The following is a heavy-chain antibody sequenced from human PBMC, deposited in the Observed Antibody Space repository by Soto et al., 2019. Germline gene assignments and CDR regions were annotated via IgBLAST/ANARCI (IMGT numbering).Heavy chain of an antibody. V-gene: IGHV3-21*01. J-gene: IGHJ4*02. D-gene: IGHD3-22*01. CDR3: AKYTHYSDRSAYHPPYYYDF. CDR1: GFIFSEYS. CDR2: IRGSSSHM. Sequence: PGGSLRLSCKASGFIFSEYSMSWVRQAPGKGLEWVSSIRGSSSHMYYADSLKGRFTISRDNAKNSLYLHMSGLRAEDAAVYFCAKYTHYSDRSAYHPPYYYDFWGQGILVTVSS.